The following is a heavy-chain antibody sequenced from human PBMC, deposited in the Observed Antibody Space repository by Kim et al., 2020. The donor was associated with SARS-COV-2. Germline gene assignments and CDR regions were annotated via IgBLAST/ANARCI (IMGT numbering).Heavy chain of an antibody. Sequence: ASVKVSCKASGYTFTSYAMHWVRQAPGQRLEWMGWINAGNGNTKYSQKFQGRVTITRDTSASTAYMELSSLRSEDTAVYYCAREHASRIAVTPQNFDYWGQGTLVTVSS. V-gene: IGHV1-3*01. D-gene: IGHD6-19*01. J-gene: IGHJ4*02. CDR2: INAGNGNT. CDR1: GYTFTSYA. CDR3: AREHASRIAVTPQNFDY.